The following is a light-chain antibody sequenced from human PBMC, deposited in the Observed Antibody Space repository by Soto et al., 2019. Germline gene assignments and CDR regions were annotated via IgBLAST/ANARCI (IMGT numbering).Light chain of an antibody. J-gene: IGKJ3*01. CDR1: QSVLYSSNNKNY. V-gene: IGKV4-1*01. CDR3: QQYYSTPFP. Sequence: DIVMTQSPDSLAVSLGERATINCKSSQSVLYSSNNKNYLAWYQQKPGQPPKLLIYWASTRESGVPDRFSGSGSGPDFTLTISSLRAEDLAGYSRQQYYSTPFPFGPGTKEDIK. CDR2: WAS.